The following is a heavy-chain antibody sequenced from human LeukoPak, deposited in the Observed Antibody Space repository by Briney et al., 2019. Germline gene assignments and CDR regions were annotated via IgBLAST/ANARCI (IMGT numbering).Heavy chain of an antibody. CDR3: AKDFVVVPGNVNYFDY. J-gene: IGHJ4*02. Sequence: GGSLRLSCAASGFTFSNYWMHWVRQDPGKGLEWVSAISGSGDNTYYADSVKGRFTVSRDNSKNTLYVQMKSLRAEDTAVYYCAKDFVVVPGNVNYFDYWGQGTLVTVSS. D-gene: IGHD2-21*02. CDR2: ISGSGDNT. CDR1: GFTFSNYW. V-gene: IGHV3-23*01.